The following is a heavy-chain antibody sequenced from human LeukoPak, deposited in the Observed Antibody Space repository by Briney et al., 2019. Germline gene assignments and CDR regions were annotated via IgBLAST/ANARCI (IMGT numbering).Heavy chain of an antibody. CDR1: GFIFSSYA. J-gene: IGHJ4*02. CDR2: ISGNGQYI. Sequence: GGSLRLSCAASGFIFSSYAINWVRQAPGKGLEWVSSISGNGQYIFYTDSLKGRFTISRDNAKNSVYLQMDSLRAEDTALYYCARDRLYGDYDSNFDFWGQGTLVTVPS. CDR3: ARDRLYGDYDSNFDF. V-gene: IGHV3-21*06. D-gene: IGHD4-17*01.